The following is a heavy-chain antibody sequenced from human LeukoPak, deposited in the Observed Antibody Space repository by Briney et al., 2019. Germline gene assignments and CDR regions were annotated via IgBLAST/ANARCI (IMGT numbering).Heavy chain of an antibody. CDR3: ARGPITYYYDSSGYYLA. CDR1: GGSISGSSYY. D-gene: IGHD3-22*01. J-gene: IGHJ5*02. Sequence: PSETLSLTCTVSGGSISGSSYYWGWIRQPPGKGLEWIGSIYYSGSTYYNPSLKSRVTISVDTSKNQFSLKLNSVTATDTAVYYCARGPITYYYDSSGYYLAWGQGTLVTVSS. V-gene: IGHV4-39*02. CDR2: IYYSGST.